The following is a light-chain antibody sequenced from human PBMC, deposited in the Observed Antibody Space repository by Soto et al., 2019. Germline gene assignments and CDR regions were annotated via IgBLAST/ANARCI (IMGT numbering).Light chain of an antibody. J-gene: IGLJ2*01. CDR1: SSNIGSNT. CDR2: SNN. CDR3: AAWDDSLNGPYVV. V-gene: IGLV1-44*01. Sequence: QSVLTQPPSASGTPGQRVTISCSGSSSNIGSNTVNWYQQLPGTAPKLLIYSNNQRPSGAPDRFSGSKSGTPASLAISGLQCGEEADYYCAAWDDSLNGPYVVFGGGTKLTVL.